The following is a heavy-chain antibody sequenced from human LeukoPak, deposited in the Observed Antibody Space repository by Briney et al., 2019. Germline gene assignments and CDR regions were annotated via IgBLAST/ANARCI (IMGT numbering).Heavy chain of an antibody. V-gene: IGHV1-46*01. J-gene: IGHJ4*02. D-gene: IGHD2-2*01. CDR3: VGGGRIVVVPAATDY. CDR1: GYTFTSYY. Sequence: ASVKVSCKASGYTFTSYYMHWVRQAPGQGLEWMGIINPSGGSTSYAQKFQGRVTMTRDTSTSTVYMELSSLRSEDTAVYYWVGGGRIVVVPAATDYWGQGTLVTVSS. CDR2: INPSGGST.